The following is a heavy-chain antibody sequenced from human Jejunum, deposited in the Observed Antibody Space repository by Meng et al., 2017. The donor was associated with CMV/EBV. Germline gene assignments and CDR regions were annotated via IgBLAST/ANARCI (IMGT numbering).Heavy chain of an antibody. J-gene: IGHJ3*02. CDR3: ARDRRGGGGVIRDAFDI. D-gene: IGHD3-16*02. CDR1: FSNYA. Sequence: FSNYAIHWVRQAPGKGLEWVAVISYHGDNIYYADSVRGRFTLSRDNSKNTLYLQVDSLRVEDTAVYYCARDRRGGGGVIRDAFDIWGQGTMVTVSS. CDR2: ISYHGDNI. V-gene: IGHV3-30-3*01.